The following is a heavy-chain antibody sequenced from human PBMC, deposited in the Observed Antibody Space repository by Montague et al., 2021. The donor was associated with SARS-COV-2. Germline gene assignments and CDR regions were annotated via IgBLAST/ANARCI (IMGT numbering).Heavy chain of an antibody. Sequence: SETLSLTCTVSGGSISSSSYYWGWIRQPPGKGLEWIGSIYYSGSTYYNPSLKSRVTISVDTSKNQFSLKLSSVTAADTAVYYCARSSGGYCSSTSCYAYYYYYMDVWGKGTTVTVSS. V-gene: IGHV4-39*01. CDR1: GGSISSSSYY. J-gene: IGHJ6*03. CDR2: IYYSGST. D-gene: IGHD2-2*01. CDR3: ARSSGGYCSSTSCYAYYYYYMDV.